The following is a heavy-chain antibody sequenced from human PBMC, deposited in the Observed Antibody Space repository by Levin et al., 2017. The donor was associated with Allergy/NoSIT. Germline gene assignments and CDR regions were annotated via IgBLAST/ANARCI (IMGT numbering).Heavy chain of an antibody. D-gene: IGHD1-7*01. J-gene: IGHJ5*02. CDR3: ASGALTGTKRLFDP. CDR2: INHSGST. Sequence: SETLSLTCAVYGGSFSGYYWSWIRQPPGKGLEWIGEINHSGSTNYNPSLKSRVTISVDTSKNQFSLKLSSVTAADTAVYYCASGALTGTKRLFDPWGQGTLVTVSS. CDR1: GGSFSGYY. V-gene: IGHV4-34*01.